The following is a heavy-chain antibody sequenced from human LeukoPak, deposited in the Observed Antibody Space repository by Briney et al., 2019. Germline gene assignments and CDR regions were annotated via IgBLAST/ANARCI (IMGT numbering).Heavy chain of an antibody. Sequence: GGSLRLSCAASGFTFSSYSMNWVRQAPGKGLEWVSSISSSSSYIYYADSLKGRFTISRDNAKNSLYLQMNSLRAEDTAVYYCARGVLRFGDPPGDFDYWGQGTLVTVSS. CDR3: ARGVLRFGDPPGDFDY. CDR1: GFTFSSYS. J-gene: IGHJ4*02. V-gene: IGHV3-21*01. CDR2: ISSSSSYI. D-gene: IGHD3-10*01.